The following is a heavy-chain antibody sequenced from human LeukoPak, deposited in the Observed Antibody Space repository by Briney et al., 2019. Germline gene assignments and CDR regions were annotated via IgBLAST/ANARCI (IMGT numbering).Heavy chain of an antibody. CDR3: SRVRVHYCSGGSCPYFDY. V-gene: IGHV3-7*05. CDR1: GFTFSSYG. D-gene: IGHD2-15*01. Sequence: GGSLRLSCAASGFTFSSYGMTWVRQAPGKGLEWVTYIKPDGSEEYYVDSVKGRFSISRDNVKNSLYLQMNSLRAEDTAVYYCSRVRVHYCSGGSCPYFDYWGQGTLVTVSS. J-gene: IGHJ4*02. CDR2: IKPDGSEE.